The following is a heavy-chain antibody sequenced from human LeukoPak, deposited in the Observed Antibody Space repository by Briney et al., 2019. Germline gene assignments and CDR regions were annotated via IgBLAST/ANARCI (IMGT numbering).Heavy chain of an antibody. J-gene: IGHJ6*03. CDR2: INPNSGGT. D-gene: IGHD2-21*01. V-gene: IGHV1-2*02. CDR1: GYTFTGYY. CDR3: AREGGGDTAGYYMDV. Sequence: ASVKVSCRASGYTFTGYYMHWVRQAPGQGLEWMGWINPNSGGTNYAQKFQGRVTMTRDKSISTAYMELSRLRSDDTAVYYCAREGGGDTAGYYMDVWGKGTTVTVSS.